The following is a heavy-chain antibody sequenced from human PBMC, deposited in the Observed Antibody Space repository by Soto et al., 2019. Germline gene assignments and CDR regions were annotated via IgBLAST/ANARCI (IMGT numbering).Heavy chain of an antibody. V-gene: IGHV1-69*02. CDR1: GGTFSSYT. CDR2: IIPILGIA. J-gene: IGHJ3*02. CDR3: ARAPYCSSTSCPTFAFDI. Sequence: SVKVSCKASGGTFSSYTISWVRQAPGQGLEWMGRIIPILGIANYAQKFQGRVTITADKSTSTAYMELSSLRSEDTAVYYCARAPYCSSTSCPTFAFDIWRQGTMVTVSS. D-gene: IGHD2-2*01.